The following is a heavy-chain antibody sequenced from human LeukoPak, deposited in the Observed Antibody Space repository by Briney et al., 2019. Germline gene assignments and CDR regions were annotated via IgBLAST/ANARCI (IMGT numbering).Heavy chain of an antibody. CDR2: ISGGGGRT. Sequence: GGSLRLSCAASGFTFSSYAMSWVRQAPGKGLEWVSTISGGGGRTWYADSVKGRFTISRDNSKNTVDVQLNSLRAEDTAVYCCAKFRGSERTVIDCWGQGTLVTVSS. J-gene: IGHJ4*02. D-gene: IGHD1-1*01. V-gene: IGHV3-23*01. CDR1: GFTFSSYA. CDR3: AKFRGSERTVIDC.